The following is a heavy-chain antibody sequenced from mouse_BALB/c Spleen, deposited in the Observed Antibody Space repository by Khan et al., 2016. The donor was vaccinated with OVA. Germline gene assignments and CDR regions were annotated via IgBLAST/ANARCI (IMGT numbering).Heavy chain of an antibody. CDR2: ITNSGGNA. CDR1: GFTFSDYT. CDR3: ARPKGDYYDYVMDY. J-gene: IGHJ4*01. V-gene: IGHV5-12-2*01. Sequence: EVELVESGGDLVQPGGSLKLSCAASGFTFSDYTMSWVRQTPEKRLEWVAFITNSGGNAYYPDTVKGRFTVSRDNANNHLYLQMSSLKSGDTARYYCARPKGDYYDYVMDYLGQGTSVTVSS. D-gene: IGHD2-1*01.